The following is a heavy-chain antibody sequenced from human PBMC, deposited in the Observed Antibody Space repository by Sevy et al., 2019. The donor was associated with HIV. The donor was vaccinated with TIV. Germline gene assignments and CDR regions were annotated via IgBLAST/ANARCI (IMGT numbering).Heavy chain of an antibody. CDR2: IRAIAGST. CDR3: AKDRVSGTYYTGDFDY. J-gene: IGHJ4*02. Sequence: VGSLKLSCAASGFSFSNYDIHWVRQAPGKVLEWVSVIRAIAGSTYYSDSVKGRFTISIDNSKNTLYLQMNSLIAEDTAVYYCAKDRVSGTYYTGDFDYWGQGTLVTVSS. CDR1: GFSFSNYD. D-gene: IGHD3-10*01. V-gene: IGHV3-23*01.